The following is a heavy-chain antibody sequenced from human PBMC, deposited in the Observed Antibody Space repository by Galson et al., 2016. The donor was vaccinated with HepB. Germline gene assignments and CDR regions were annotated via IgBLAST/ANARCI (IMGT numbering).Heavy chain of an antibody. CDR3: VRGRRPETLTGGTGNAFDI. V-gene: IGHV1-69*10. Sequence: SVKVSCKASGDNFRNFGFSWVRQAPGPGLEWMGGIIPSFAMTNYAPKFQARLTLTADKSTNIAYMELTSLRSEDTAVYYCVRGRRPETLTGGTGNAFDIWGQGTMVTVSS. CDR1: GDNFRNFG. D-gene: IGHD3-9*01. J-gene: IGHJ3*02. CDR2: IIPSFAMT.